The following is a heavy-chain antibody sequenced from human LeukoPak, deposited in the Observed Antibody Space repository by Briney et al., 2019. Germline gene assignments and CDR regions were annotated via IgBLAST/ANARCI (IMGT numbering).Heavy chain of an antibody. CDR2: ISASVGGT. D-gene: IGHD6-13*01. Sequence: GGSLRLSCAASGFTFSNYAIGWVRQAPGKGLEWVSLISASVGGTYFADSVKGRFTLSRDNSTNTLYLQMDGLRAEDTSIYYCAPDLRGSAWSLDDWGQGTLVIVSS. V-gene: IGHV3-23*01. CDR3: APDLRGSAWSLDD. J-gene: IGHJ4*02. CDR1: GFTFSNYA.